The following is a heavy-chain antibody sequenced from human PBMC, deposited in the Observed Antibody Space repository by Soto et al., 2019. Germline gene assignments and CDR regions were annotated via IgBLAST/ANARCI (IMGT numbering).Heavy chain of an antibody. CDR3: AHTPFGYTYHFDS. CDR1: GFSLSTRGVG. Sequence: QITLKESGPTLVKPTQTLTLTCTFSGFSLSTRGVGVGWIRQPPGKALEWLALVYWDDDIWYSPSLKNRLTNTQNPSKTPVVPTITNMYPMDTATYSSAHTPFGYTYHFDSWGQGTLVTVSS. J-gene: IGHJ4*02. D-gene: IGHD5-12*01. V-gene: IGHV2-5*02. CDR2: VYWDDDI.